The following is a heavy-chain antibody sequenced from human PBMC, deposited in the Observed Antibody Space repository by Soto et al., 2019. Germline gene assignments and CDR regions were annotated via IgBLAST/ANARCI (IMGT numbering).Heavy chain of an antibody. D-gene: IGHD2-21*02. CDR2: VFSSVSA. CDR1: AVSVRSYS. V-gene: IGHV4-4*07. J-gene: IGHJ4*02. CDR3: ARDGMTTGDT. Sequence: SETLSPPSIVSAVSVRSYSWSWVRQPANKGLEWIGRVFSSVSASYNPSLKSRVSISMDTPENRISLKLDSVTAADAGVYFCARDGMTTGDTWGPGPLVTVSS.